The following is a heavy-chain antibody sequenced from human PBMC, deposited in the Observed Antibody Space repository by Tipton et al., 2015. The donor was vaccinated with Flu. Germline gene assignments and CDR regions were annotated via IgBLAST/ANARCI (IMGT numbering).Heavy chain of an antibody. Sequence: TLSLTCAVYGGSFSGYYWSWIRQPPGKGLEWIGEINHSGSTNYNPSLKSRVTISVDTSKNQFSPKLSSVTAADTAVYYCARHRAASGSYYGFVYYYYGMDVWGQGTTVTVSS. J-gene: IGHJ6*02. D-gene: IGHD1-26*01. CDR1: GGSFSGYY. V-gene: IGHV4-34*01. CDR2: INHSGST. CDR3: ARHRAASGSYYGFVYYYYGMDV.